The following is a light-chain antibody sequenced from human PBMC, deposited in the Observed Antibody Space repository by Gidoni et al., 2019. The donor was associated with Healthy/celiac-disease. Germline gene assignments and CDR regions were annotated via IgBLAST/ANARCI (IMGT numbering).Light chain of an antibody. Sequence: EIVLPQSPGTLSLSPGERATLSCRASQSVSSSYLAWYQQKPGQAPRHLIYGASSRATGIPDRFSGSGSGTDFTLTISRLEPEDFAVYYCQQYGSSPPVTFGQGTRLEIK. CDR3: QQYGSSPPVT. V-gene: IGKV3-20*01. J-gene: IGKJ5*01. CDR1: QSVSSSY. CDR2: GAS.